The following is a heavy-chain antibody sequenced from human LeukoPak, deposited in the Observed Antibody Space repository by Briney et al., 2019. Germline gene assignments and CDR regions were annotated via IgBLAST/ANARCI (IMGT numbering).Heavy chain of an antibody. CDR1: GFTFRSYW. CDR3: RVGGTLTIIDY. CDR2: INRDESIT. Sequence: GGSLRLSSPAYGFTFRSYWMHWVRQAPGKGLVCASRINRDESITTYADSVKGRLPLSRDNAKNTLHLQMNRLTAEDNAAQYCRVGGTLTIIDYGGQGTLVTVSA. V-gene: IGHV3-74*01. D-gene: IGHD4-17*01. J-gene: IGHJ4*02.